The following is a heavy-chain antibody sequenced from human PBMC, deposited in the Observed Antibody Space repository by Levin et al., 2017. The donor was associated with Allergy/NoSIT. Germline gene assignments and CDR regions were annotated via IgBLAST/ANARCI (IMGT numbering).Heavy chain of an antibody. CDR3: TKAGLNRTSYDTFDI. J-gene: IGHJ3*02. CDR2: ISWNRGTI. Sequence: GGSLRLSCAASGFTFDEYAMHWVRQAPGKGLEWVSSISWNRGTIGYADSVKGRFTISRDSAKNSLYLQMNSLRAEDTALYFCTKAGLNRTSYDTFDIWGQGTMVTVSS. V-gene: IGHV3-9*01. D-gene: IGHD6-6*01. CDR1: GFTFDEYA.